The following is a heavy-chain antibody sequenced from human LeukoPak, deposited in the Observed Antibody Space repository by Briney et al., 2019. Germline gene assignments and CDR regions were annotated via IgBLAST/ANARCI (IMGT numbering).Heavy chain of an antibody. CDR3: ATGHTVVDAFDI. J-gene: IGHJ3*02. Sequence: ASVKVSCKVSGYTLTELSMHWVRQAPGKGLEWMGGFDPEDGETIYAQKFQGRVTMTEDTSTDTAYMELSSLRSEDTAVYYCATGHTVVDAFDIWGQGTMVTVSS. CDR2: FDPEDGET. CDR1: GYTLTELS. V-gene: IGHV1-24*01. D-gene: IGHD4-23*01.